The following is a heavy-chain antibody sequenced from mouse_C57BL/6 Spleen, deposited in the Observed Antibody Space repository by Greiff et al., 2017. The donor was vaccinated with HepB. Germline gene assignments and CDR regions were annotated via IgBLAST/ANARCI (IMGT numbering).Heavy chain of an antibody. Sequence: VQLKESGAELVRPGASVKLSCTASGFNIKDDYMHWVKQRPEQGLEWIGWIDPENGDTEYASKFQGKATITADTSSNTAYLQLSSLTSEDTAVYYCTTDDYDGAYWGQGTLVTVSA. CDR3: TTDDYDGAY. CDR1: GFNIKDDY. D-gene: IGHD2-4*01. J-gene: IGHJ3*01. V-gene: IGHV14-4*01. CDR2: IDPENGDT.